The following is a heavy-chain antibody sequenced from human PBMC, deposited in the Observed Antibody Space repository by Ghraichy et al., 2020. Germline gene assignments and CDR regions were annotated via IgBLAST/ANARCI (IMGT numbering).Heavy chain of an antibody. CDR3: TKDLVGMRYGMDV. Sequence: GESLNISCAASGFTFSNYAMNWVRQAPGKGLEWVSSISGSSVSLFYADSVKGRLTISRDNSKNMVYLQVSSLRAEDTAVYYCTKDLVGMRYGMDVWGQGTTVTVSS. J-gene: IGHJ6*02. D-gene: IGHD2-8*01. CDR1: GFTFSNYA. V-gene: IGHV3-23*01. CDR2: ISGSSVSL.